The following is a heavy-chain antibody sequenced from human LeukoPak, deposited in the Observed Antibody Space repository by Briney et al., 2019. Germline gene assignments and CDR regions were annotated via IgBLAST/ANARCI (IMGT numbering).Heavy chain of an antibody. J-gene: IGHJ4*02. CDR1: GYTFSGYY. Sequence: ASVKVSCKASGYTFSGYYMHWVRQAPGQGLEWMGWINPNSGGTNYAQKFQGRVTMTRDTSISTAYMELIRLRSADTAVYYCARVGRAFTARSSFFDYWGQGTLVTVST. V-gene: IGHV1-2*02. CDR2: INPNSGGT. D-gene: IGHD6-6*01. CDR3: ARVGRAFTARSSFFDY.